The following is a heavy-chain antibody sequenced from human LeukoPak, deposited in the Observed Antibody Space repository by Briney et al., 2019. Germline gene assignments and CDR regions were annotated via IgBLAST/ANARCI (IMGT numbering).Heavy chain of an antibody. CDR3: ARGNQPPQYCYYYYYMDV. Sequence: ASVKVSCKASGYTFTSYDINWVRQATGQGLEWMGWMNPNGGNTGYAQKFQGRVTINRNTSISTAYMELSSLISEDTAVYYCARGNQPPQYCYYYYYMDVWGKGTTVTVSS. V-gene: IGHV1-8*03. CDR2: MNPNGGNT. J-gene: IGHJ6*03. CDR1: GYTFTSYD. D-gene: IGHD1-14*01.